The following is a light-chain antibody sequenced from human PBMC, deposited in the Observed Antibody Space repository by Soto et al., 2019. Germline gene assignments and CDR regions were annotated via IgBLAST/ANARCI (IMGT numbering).Light chain of an antibody. CDR1: DNDVGGYDF. V-gene: IGLV2-14*01. CDR2: QVT. Sequence: QSVLTQSASVSGSPGQSITISCTGTDNDVGGYDFVSWYQQHPGRAPKILIHQVTIRLSGISSRFSGSKSGNTASLTITGLQPEDEAMYFCCSHSTSIAWVFGGGTKLTVL. CDR3: CSHSTSIAWV. J-gene: IGLJ3*02.